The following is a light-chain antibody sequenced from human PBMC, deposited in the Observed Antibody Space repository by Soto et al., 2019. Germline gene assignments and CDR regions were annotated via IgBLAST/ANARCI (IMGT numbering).Light chain of an antibody. J-gene: IGLJ3*02. CDR1: SSNVGSNY. V-gene: IGLV1-47*01. CDR3: AAWDDSLSGVV. Sequence: QSVLTQPPSASGIPGQRLTISCSGSSSNVGSNYVYWYQQLPGTAPKLLIYRNDQRPSGVPDRFSGSKSGTSASLAISGLRSEDEADYHCAAWDDSLSGVVFGGGTKLTVL. CDR2: RND.